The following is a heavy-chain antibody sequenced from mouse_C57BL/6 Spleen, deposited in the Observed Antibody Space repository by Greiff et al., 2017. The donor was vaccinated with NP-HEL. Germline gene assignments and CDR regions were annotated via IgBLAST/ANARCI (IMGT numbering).Heavy chain of an antibody. Sequence: QVQLQQSGPELVKPGASVKISCKASGYAFSSSWMNWVKQRPGKGLEWIGRIYPGDGDTNYNGKFKGKATLTADKSSSTAYMQLSSLTSEDSAVYFCARGMVTPYWYFDVWGTGTTVTVSS. CDR3: ARGMVTPYWYFDV. V-gene: IGHV1-82*01. J-gene: IGHJ1*03. CDR1: GYAFSSSW. CDR2: IYPGDGDT. D-gene: IGHD2-2*01.